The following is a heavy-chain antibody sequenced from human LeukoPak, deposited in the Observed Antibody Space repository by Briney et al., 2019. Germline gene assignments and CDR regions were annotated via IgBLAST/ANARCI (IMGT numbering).Heavy chain of an antibody. CDR2: ISSGSTI. D-gene: IGHD6-19*01. Sequence: SGGSLRLSCAASGFTFSSYEMNWVRQAPGQGLEWVSYISSGSTIYDADSVKGRFTISRDNAKNSLYLQMNGLRAEDTAVYYCARESIAVAGAPFDYWGQGTLVTVSS. CDR1: GFTFSSYE. J-gene: IGHJ4*02. V-gene: IGHV3-48*03. CDR3: ARESIAVAGAPFDY.